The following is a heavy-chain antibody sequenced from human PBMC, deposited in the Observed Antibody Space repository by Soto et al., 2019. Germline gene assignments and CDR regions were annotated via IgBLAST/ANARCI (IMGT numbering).Heavy chain of an antibody. CDR1: GFTFSNYA. D-gene: IGHD3-10*01. Sequence: EVQLLESGGGLVQPGGSLRLSCAASGFTFSNYAMSWVRQAPGKGLEWVSTITWNGVGTYYADSVKGRFTISRDNSKNTLSLQISSLRAEDTAVYYCAKKYHYDSGSYVFHFDYLGQGTLVTVSS. J-gene: IGHJ4*02. V-gene: IGHV3-23*01. CDR3: AKKYHYDSGSYVFHFDY. CDR2: ITWNGVGT.